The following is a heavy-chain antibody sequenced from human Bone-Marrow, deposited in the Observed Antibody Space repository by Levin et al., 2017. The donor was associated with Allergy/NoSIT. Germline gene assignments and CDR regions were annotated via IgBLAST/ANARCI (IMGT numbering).Heavy chain of an antibody. J-gene: IGHJ4*02. Sequence: PGGSLRLSCVASGFIFTHYGMSWVRQAPGKGLEWVSTVSGGGDTTHYAESVKGRFTISRVNSNNTVFLQMDSLRAEDTAVYYCAKEGDRSYSGYVGFDYWGQGIQVTVSS. V-gene: IGHV3-23*01. D-gene: IGHD5-12*01. CDR3: AKEGDRSYSGYVGFDY. CDR1: GFIFTHYG. CDR2: VSGGGDTT.